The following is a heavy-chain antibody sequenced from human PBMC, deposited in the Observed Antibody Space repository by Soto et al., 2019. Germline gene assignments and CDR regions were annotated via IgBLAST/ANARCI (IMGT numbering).Heavy chain of an antibody. CDR1: GASITSTTYF. CDR2: IYYSAKT. V-gene: IGHV4-39*01. CDR3: AKNLPRTGRFDY. Sequence: PSETLSLTCSLSGASITSTTYFWAWIRKTPGKGLEWVGSIYYSAKTHYNPSLKSRATISVDRSRNQFSLEVKSVTAADTAVYYCAKNLPRTGRFDYWGQGTVVTVS. J-gene: IGHJ4*02.